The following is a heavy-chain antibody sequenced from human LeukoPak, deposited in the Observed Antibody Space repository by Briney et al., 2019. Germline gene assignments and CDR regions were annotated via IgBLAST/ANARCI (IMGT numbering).Heavy chain of an antibody. CDR2: ISDSGVFT. J-gene: IGHJ4*02. Sequence: GGSLRLSCAGSGFTFSSNAMSWVRQAPGKGLEWVSSISDSGVFTYYADSVKGRFTISRDNSKNTLFVQMSSLRAEDTAVYYCTKGSRQFSSDKAGPIDYWGQGTLVTVS. D-gene: IGHD6-19*01. V-gene: IGHV3-23*01. CDR3: TKGSRQFSSDKAGPIDY. CDR1: GFTFSSNA.